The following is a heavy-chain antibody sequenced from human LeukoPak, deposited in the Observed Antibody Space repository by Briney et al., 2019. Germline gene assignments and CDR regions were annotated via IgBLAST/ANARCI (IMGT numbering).Heavy chain of an antibody. V-gene: IGHV4-61*01. J-gene: IGHJ3*02. CDR1: GGSVSSGSYY. Sequence: PSETLSLTCTVSGGSVSSGSYYWSWIRQPPGKGLEWIGYIYYSGSTNYNPSLKSRVTISVDTSKNQFSLKLSSVTAADTAVYYCARKDPSGTYGAFDIWGQGTMVTVSP. D-gene: IGHD3-10*01. CDR2: IYYSGST. CDR3: ARKDPSGTYGAFDI.